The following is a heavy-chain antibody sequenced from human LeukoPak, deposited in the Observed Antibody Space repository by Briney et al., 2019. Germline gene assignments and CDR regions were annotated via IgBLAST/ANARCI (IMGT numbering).Heavy chain of an antibody. CDR3: ARVDSVAGKKSFDY. CDR1: GFTFSSYW. J-gene: IGHJ4*02. CDR2: INTDGSAT. D-gene: IGHD6-19*01. Sequence: GGSLRLSCAAYGFTFSSYWMHWVRQAPGKGLVWVSQINTDGSATAYADSVKGRFTLSRDNAKNTLYLQMNSLRAEDTAVYYCARVDSVAGKKSFDYWGQGTLVTVSS. V-gene: IGHV3-74*01.